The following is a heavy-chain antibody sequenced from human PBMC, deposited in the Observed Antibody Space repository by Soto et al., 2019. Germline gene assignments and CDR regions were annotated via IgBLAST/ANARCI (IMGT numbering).Heavy chain of an antibody. CDR1: GFPFRSYG. CDR3: ARDQTDSGGYSDS. Sequence: QVQLVESGGGVVQPGGSLRLSCEGSGFPFRSYGIQWVRQAPGKGLEWLGLIWNDGSHAYYADSVKGRFTISRDNSKNTVSLQVSNLRAEDTAVYFCARDQTDSGGYSDSWGQGTLVTVSS. D-gene: IGHD2-15*01. V-gene: IGHV3-33*01. CDR2: IWNDGSHA. J-gene: IGHJ4*02.